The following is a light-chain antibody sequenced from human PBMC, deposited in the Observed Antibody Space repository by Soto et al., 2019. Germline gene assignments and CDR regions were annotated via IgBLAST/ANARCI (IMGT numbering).Light chain of an antibody. CDR2: EVT. Sequence: QSALTQPASVSGSPGQTITISCTGTSSDVGGYNAVSWYQHHPGKAPKLIIYEVTHRPSGVSDRFSASKSGNTGSLTISGLQAEDEADYYCNSFRVSHLYVFGTGTKVTVL. V-gene: IGLV2-14*01. CDR3: NSFRVSHLYV. J-gene: IGLJ1*01. CDR1: SSDVGGYNA.